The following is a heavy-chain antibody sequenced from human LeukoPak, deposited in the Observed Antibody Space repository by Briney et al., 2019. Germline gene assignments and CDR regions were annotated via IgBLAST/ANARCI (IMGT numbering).Heavy chain of an antibody. Sequence: SETLSLTCTVSGGSISSNSYYWGWIRQPLGKGLEWIGSIYHTGSAYYSPSLKSRVTISVDTSKNQFSLKVTSVAAADTAVFYCARLDYGDYSSGEAFDIWGQGTMVTVSS. J-gene: IGHJ3*02. CDR3: ARLDYGDYSSGEAFDI. V-gene: IGHV4-39*01. CDR2: IYHTGSA. D-gene: IGHD4-17*01. CDR1: GGSISSNSYY.